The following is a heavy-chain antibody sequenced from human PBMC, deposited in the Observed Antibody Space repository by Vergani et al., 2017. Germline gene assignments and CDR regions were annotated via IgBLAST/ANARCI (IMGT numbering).Heavy chain of an antibody. J-gene: IGHJ5*02. CDR1: GGTFSSYA. V-gene: IGHV1-69*17. CDR2: IIPIFGIA. CDR3: ARDCTNGVCYTPNWFDP. Sequence: QVQLVQSGAEVKKPGSSVKVSCKASGGTFSSYAISWVRQAPGQGLEWMGGIIPIFGIANYAQKFQGRVTITADKSTSTAYMELSSLRSEDTAVYYCARDCTNGVCYTPNWFDPWGQGTLVTVSS. D-gene: IGHD2-8*01.